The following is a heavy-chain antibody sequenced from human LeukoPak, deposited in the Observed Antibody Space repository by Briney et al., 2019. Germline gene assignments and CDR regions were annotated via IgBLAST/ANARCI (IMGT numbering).Heavy chain of an antibody. D-gene: IGHD3-9*01. V-gene: IGHV1-69*05. J-gene: IGHJ4*02. Sequence: SVKVSCKASGGTFSSYAISWVLQAPGQGLEWMGRIIPIFGTANYAQRFQGRVTITTDESTSTAYMELSSLRSEDTAVYYCARNPYDILTGYGYYFDYWGQGTLVTVSS. CDR1: GGTFSSYA. CDR2: IIPIFGTA. CDR3: ARNPYDILTGYGYYFDY.